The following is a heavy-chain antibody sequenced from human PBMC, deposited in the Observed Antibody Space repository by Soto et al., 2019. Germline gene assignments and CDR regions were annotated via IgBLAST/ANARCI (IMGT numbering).Heavy chain of an antibody. V-gene: IGHV4-59*01. J-gene: IGHJ3*02. D-gene: IGHD6-13*01. CDR2: IYYSGST. Sequence: LSLTCTVSGGSISSYYWSWIRQPPGKGLEWIGYIYYSGSTNYNPSLKSRVNISVDTSKNQSSLKLSSVTAAETAVYYCARESAHTAGTGLRAFDIWGQGTMVTVSS. CDR3: ARESAHTAGTGLRAFDI. CDR1: GGSISSYY.